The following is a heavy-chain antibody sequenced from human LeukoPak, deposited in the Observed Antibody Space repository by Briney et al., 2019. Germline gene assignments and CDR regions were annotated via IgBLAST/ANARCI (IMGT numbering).Heavy chain of an antibody. Sequence: GGSLRLSCAASGFTFSSYGMHWVRQAPGKGLEWVAFIRYDGSNKYYADSVKGRFTISRDNSKNTLYLQMNSLRAEDTAVYYCASPILRILATTESDYWGQGTLVTVSS. CDR3: ASPILRILATTESDY. CDR2: IRYDGSNK. V-gene: IGHV3-30*02. D-gene: IGHD5-12*01. J-gene: IGHJ4*02. CDR1: GFTFSSYG.